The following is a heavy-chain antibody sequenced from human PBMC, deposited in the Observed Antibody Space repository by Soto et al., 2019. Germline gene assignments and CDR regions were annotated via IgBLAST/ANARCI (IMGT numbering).Heavy chain of an antibody. Sequence: ASVKVSCKTSGYTFSGHFLQWVRQAPGAGPEWMGWINPNTGNTKYGQKFEGRVTMTRDMSSSTAYMELTRLTVDDTAVYFCARAGSYCSGGSCSFAYWGQGSLVTV. V-gene: IGHV1-2*02. CDR2: INPNTGNT. CDR3: ARAGSYCSGGSCSFAY. J-gene: IGHJ4*02. CDR1: GYTFSGHF. D-gene: IGHD2-15*01.